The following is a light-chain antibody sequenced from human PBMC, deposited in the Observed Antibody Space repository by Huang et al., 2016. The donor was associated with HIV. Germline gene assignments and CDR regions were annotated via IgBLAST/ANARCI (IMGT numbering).Light chain of an antibody. Sequence: EIVLTQSPATLSLSPGERATLSCRASQSVNNYLVWYQQKRGQAPRLLIYDTSSRATGVPARFSGSGSGTAFTLTISSLEPEDFAVYYCQQRSNLLTFGGGTKVEI. V-gene: IGKV3-11*01. CDR1: QSVNNY. CDR2: DTS. J-gene: IGKJ4*01. CDR3: QQRSNLLT.